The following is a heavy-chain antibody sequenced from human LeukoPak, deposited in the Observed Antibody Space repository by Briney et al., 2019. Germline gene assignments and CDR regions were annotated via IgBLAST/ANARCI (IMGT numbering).Heavy chain of an antibody. CDR2: IYPDDSDT. V-gene: IGHV5-51*01. J-gene: IGHJ3*02. CDR3: GRHRCCSISCYRNTFDI. D-gene: IGHD2-2*01. CDR1: GYSFTSYW. Sequence: GESLKISCKGSGYSFTSYWIGWVRQMPGKGLEWMGIIYPDDSDTRYSPSFQGQVTISADKSISTAYLQWSSLKASDTAMYYCGRHRCCSISCYRNTFDIWGQGTMVTVSS.